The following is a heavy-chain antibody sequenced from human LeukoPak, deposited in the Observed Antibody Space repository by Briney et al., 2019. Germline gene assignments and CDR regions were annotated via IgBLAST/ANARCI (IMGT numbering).Heavy chain of an antibody. CDR2: IYHSGST. V-gene: IGHV4-30-2*01. D-gene: IGHD3-10*01. CDR3: ARADMVRGDASAFDI. Sequence: SETLSLTCAVSGGSISSGGYSWSWIRQPPGKGLEWIGYIYHSGSTYYNPSLKSRVTISVDRSKNQFSLKLSSVTAADTAVYYCARADMVRGDASAFDIWGQGTMVTVS. J-gene: IGHJ3*02. CDR1: GGSISSGGYS.